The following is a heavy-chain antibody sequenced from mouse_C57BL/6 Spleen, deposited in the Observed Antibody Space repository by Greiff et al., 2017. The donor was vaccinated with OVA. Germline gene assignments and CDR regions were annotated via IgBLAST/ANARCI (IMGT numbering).Heavy chain of an antibody. Sequence: VKLQESGAELARPGASVKLSCKASGYTFTSYGISWVKQRTGQGLEWIGEIYPRSGNTYYNEKFKGKATLTADKSSSTAYMELRSLTSEDSAVYFCALTGAYWGQGTLVTVSA. V-gene: IGHV1-81*01. CDR3: ALTGAY. CDR1: GYTFTSYG. D-gene: IGHD4-1*01. CDR2: IYPRSGNT. J-gene: IGHJ3*01.